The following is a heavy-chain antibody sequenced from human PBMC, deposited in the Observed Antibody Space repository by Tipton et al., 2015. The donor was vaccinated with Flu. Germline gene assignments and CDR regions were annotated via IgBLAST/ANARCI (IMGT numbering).Heavy chain of an antibody. V-gene: IGHV4-31*03. Sequence: TLSLTCTVSGGPISSGGDYWSWIRQHPGKGLEWIGHIYYIGTTYYNPSLKSRVAISLDTFQNQFSLKLTSVTVADTAVYYCATTTYYYGSGSHDYWGQGTLVTVSS. J-gene: IGHJ4*02. CDR1: GGPISSGGDY. D-gene: IGHD3-10*01. CDR2: IYYIGTT. CDR3: ATTTYYYGSGSHDY.